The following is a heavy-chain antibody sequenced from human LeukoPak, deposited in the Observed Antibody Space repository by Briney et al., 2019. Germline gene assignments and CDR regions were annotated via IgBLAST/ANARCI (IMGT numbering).Heavy chain of an antibody. CDR1: GFTFSTYW. CDR3: ARGRRFYYYYYMDV. Sequence: PGGSLRLSCAASGFTFSTYWMNWVRQAPGKGLVWVSPINSDGSSTSYADSVKGRFTISRDNAKNTLYLQMNSLRVEDTAVYYCARGRRFYYYYYMDVWGKGTTVTVSS. D-gene: IGHD4-17*01. V-gene: IGHV3-74*01. CDR2: INSDGSST. J-gene: IGHJ6*03.